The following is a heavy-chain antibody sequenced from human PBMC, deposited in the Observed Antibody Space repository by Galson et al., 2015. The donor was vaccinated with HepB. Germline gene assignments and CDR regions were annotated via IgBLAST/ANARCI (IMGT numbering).Heavy chain of an antibody. CDR1: GYTFTGYY. V-gene: IGHV1-2*02. D-gene: IGHD2-21*02. CDR2: INPNSGGT. Sequence: SVKVSCKASGYTFTGYYMHWVRQAPGQGLEWMGWINPNSGGTNYAQKFQGRVTMTRDTSISTAYMELSRLRSDDTAVYYCAREYCGGDCYDMGWFDPWGQGTLVTVSS. CDR3: AREYCGGDCYDMGWFDP. J-gene: IGHJ5*02.